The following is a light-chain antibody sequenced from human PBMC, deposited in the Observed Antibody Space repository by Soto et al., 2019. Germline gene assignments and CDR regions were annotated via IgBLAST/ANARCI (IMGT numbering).Light chain of an antibody. V-gene: IGLV2-8*01. Sequence: QSALTQPPSVSGSPGQSVTISCTGTSSDVGFFNYVSWYQHHPGKVPKFLIYEVNKRPSGVPDRFSGSKSGNTASLTVSGLHPEYEAEYFCSSFVDGTSYVFGTGTKVTVL. CDR2: EVN. CDR1: SSDVGFFNY. J-gene: IGLJ1*01. CDR3: SSFVDGTSYV.